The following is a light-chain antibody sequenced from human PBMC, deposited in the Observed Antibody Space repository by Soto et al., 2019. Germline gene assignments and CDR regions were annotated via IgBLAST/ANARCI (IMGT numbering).Light chain of an antibody. CDR3: SSFSSTSTPYV. CDR2: EVS. V-gene: IGLV2-14*01. Sequence: QSVLTQPASVSGSPGQSITISCTGTNSDVGGHNYVSWYQHHPGKAPKLMIYEVSNRPSGVSNRFSGSKSGNTASLTISGLQAGDEADYHCSSFSSTSTPYVFGTGTKVTVL. CDR1: NSDVGGHNY. J-gene: IGLJ1*01.